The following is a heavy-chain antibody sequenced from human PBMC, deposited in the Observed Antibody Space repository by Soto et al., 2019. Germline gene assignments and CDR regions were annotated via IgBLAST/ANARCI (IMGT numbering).Heavy chain of an antibody. D-gene: IGHD3-22*01. CDR1: GGSISSGGYY. Sequence: QVQLQESGPGLVKPSQTLSLSCTVSGGSISSGGYYWSWIRQHPGKGLEWIGYIYYSGSTYYNPSLKSRVTISVDTSKNQFSLKLSSVTAADTAVYYCARDLSLHLAYYDSSGFPLYGMDVWGQGTTVTVSS. CDR2: IYYSGST. CDR3: ARDLSLHLAYYDSSGFPLYGMDV. V-gene: IGHV4-31*03. J-gene: IGHJ6*02.